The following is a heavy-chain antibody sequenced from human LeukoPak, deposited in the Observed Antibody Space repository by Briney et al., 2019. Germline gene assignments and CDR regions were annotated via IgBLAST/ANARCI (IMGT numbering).Heavy chain of an antibody. J-gene: IGHJ4*02. D-gene: IGHD2-21*02. CDR3: ARVPLNCGGDCSPFVY. CDR2: IYHSGST. V-gene: IGHV4-38-2*01. Sequence: PSETLCLTCAVSGYSISSGYYWGWIRQPPGQGLEWIGSIYHSGSTYYNPSLKSRVTISVDTSKNQFSLKLSSVTAADTAVYYCARVPLNCGGDCSPFVYWGQGTLVTVSS. CDR1: GYSISSGYY.